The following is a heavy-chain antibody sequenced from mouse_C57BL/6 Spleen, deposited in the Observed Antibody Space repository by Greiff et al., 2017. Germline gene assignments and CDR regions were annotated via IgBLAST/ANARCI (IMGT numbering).Heavy chain of an antibody. Sequence: QVQLQQPGTELVKPGASVKLSCKASGYTFTSYWMNWVKQRPGQGLEWIGNINPSNGGTNYNEKFKSKAKLTVDKSSSTAYMQLSSLTSEDSAVYYCAREADGSGYYLEYWGQGTTVTVAS. D-gene: IGHD3-2*02. CDR3: AREADGSGYYLEY. CDR1: GYTFTSYW. V-gene: IGHV1-53*01. CDR2: INPSNGGT. J-gene: IGHJ2*01.